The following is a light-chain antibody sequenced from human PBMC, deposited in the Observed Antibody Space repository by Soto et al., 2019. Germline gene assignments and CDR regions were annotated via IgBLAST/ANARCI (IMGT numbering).Light chain of an antibody. CDR2: AAS. CDR3: QQSYSTPNT. J-gene: IGKJ2*01. CDR1: QSISTY. Sequence: DIQMTQSPSSLSASVGDRVTITCRASQSISTYLNWYQQKPGKAPKLLIYAASSLQSGVPSRFSGSGSGTDFTLTISILQPEDFATYYCQQSYSTPNTFGQGTNLEI. V-gene: IGKV1-39*01.